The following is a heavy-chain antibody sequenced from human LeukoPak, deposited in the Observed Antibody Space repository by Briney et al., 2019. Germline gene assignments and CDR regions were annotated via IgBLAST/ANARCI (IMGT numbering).Heavy chain of an antibody. J-gene: IGHJ4*02. D-gene: IGHD3-22*01. CDR3: ARFPYYYDSSGYRYYFDY. Sequence: PSETLSLTCAVYGGSFSSCYWSWIRQPPGKGLEWIGYIYYSGSTNYNPSLKSRVTISVDTSKNQFSLKLSSVTAADTAVYYCARFPYYYDSSGYRYYFDYWGQGTLVTVSS. CDR1: GGSFSSCY. CDR2: IYYSGST. V-gene: IGHV4-59*01.